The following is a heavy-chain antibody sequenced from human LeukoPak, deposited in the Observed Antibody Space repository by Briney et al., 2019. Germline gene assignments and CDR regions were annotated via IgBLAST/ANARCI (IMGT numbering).Heavy chain of an antibody. Sequence: GGSLRLSCATAGFTFSSYAMSWVRQAPGKGLEWVSAISGSGGSTYYADSVKGRFTISRDNSKNTLYLQMNSLRAEDTAVYYCAKDGIQLWYALDYWGQGTLVTVSS. V-gene: IGHV3-23*01. CDR3: AKDGIQLWYALDY. D-gene: IGHD5-18*01. J-gene: IGHJ4*02. CDR2: ISGSGGST. CDR1: GFTFSSYA.